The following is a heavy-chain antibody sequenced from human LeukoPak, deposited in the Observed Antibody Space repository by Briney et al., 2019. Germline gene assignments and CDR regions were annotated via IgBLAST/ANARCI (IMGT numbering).Heavy chain of an antibody. D-gene: IGHD3-22*01. J-gene: IGHJ4*02. CDR3: ASDPYYYDSSGIL. CDR2: INHSGST. CDR1: GGSFSGYY. Sequence: SETLSLTCAVYGGSFSGYYWSWIRQPPGKGLEWIGEINHSGSTNYNPSLESRVTISVDTSKNQFSLKLSSVTAADTAVYYCASDPYYYDSSGILWGQGTLVTVSS. V-gene: IGHV4-34*01.